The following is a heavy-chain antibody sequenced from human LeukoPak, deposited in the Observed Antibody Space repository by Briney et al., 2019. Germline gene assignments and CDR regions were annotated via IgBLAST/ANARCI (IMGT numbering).Heavy chain of an antibody. Sequence: ASVKVSCKASGYTFISYGITWVRQVPGQGLEWMGWISVHNGNTNYAQNLQGRVTMTTDTSTRTAYMELRSLGSDDTAVYYCARVRLPFGVVIRPNQNWFDPWGQGTLVTVSS. CDR3: ARVRLPFGVVIRPNQNWFDP. D-gene: IGHD3-3*01. J-gene: IGHJ5*02. V-gene: IGHV1-18*01. CDR1: GYTFISYG. CDR2: ISVHNGNT.